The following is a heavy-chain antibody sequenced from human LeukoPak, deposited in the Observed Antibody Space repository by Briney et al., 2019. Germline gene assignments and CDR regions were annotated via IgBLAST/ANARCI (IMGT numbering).Heavy chain of an antibody. CDR3: ARDNVYNYGGNSEYYYYMDV. J-gene: IGHJ6*03. CDR1: GGSLSSGSYY. Sequence: SETLSLTCTVSGGSLSSGSYYWNWIRQSAGKGLEWIGRIYPSGSTNYNPSLKSRVTISVDTSKNQFSLKLSSVTAADTAVYYCARDNVYNYGGNSEYYYYMDVWGKGTTVTVSS. D-gene: IGHD4-23*01. CDR2: IYPSGST. V-gene: IGHV4-61*02.